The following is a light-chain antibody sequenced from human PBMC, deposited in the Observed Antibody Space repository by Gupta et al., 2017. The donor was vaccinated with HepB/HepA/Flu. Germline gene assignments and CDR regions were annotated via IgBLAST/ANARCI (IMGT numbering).Light chain of an antibody. V-gene: IGLV3-21*03. J-gene: IGLJ1*01. Sequence: SSVLTQPPAVSMAPGKTATITCDGDNIGNKPVHWYQQKPGQAPILVVYDDSDRPSGIPERFSGSNSGNTATLTISRVEAGDEADYYCQVWDTISDNYVFGTGTKVTVL. CDR2: DDS. CDR1: NIGNKP. CDR3: QVWDTISDNYV.